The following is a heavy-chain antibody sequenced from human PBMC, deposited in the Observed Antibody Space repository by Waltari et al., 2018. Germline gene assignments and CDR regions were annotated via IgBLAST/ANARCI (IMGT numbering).Heavy chain of an antibody. CDR2: IRSGGTE. Sequence: EVQVVESGGGLVQPGRSLRLSCTVSGFTFGDYGLTWVRQAPEKGREWISLIRSGGTEEYAASVKGRFTISRDDSRSTAYLQLNSLETEDTAVYYCTRAYYYDSTTYYRNYFDLWGQGTLVTVSS. V-gene: IGHV3-49*04. CDR3: TRAYYYDSTTYYRNYFDL. J-gene: IGHJ4*02. CDR1: GFTFGDYG. D-gene: IGHD3-10*01.